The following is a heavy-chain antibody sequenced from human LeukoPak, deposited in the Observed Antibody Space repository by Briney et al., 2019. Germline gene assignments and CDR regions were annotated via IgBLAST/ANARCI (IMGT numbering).Heavy chain of an antibody. CDR2: ISGSGGST. V-gene: IGHV3-23*01. CDR1: GFTFSSYA. J-gene: IGHJ3*02. Sequence: GGSLRLFCAASGFTFSSYAMSWVRQAPGKGLEWVSSISGSGGSTYYADSVKGRFTIPRDNSKHTLYLRLNSLRADDTAVYYCAKLNSALPAFDIWGQGTMVTVSS. CDR3: AKLNSALPAFDI.